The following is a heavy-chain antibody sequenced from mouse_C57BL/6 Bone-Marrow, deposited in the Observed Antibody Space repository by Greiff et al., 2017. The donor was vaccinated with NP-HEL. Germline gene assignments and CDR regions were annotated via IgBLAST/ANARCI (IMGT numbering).Heavy chain of an antibody. CDR2: IYPSDSET. CDR1: GYTFTSYW. Sequence: QVQLQQPGAELVRPGSSVKLSCKASGYTFTSYWMDWVKQRPGQGLEWIGNIYPSDSETHYNHKFKDKATLTVDKSSSTAYMQLSSLTSEDSAVYYCARGRGRRDYWGQGTTLTVSS. V-gene: IGHV1-61*01. D-gene: IGHD3-3*01. J-gene: IGHJ2*01. CDR3: ARGRGRRDY.